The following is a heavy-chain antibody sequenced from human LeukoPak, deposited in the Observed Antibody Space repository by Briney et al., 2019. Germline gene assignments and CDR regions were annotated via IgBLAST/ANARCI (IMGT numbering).Heavy chain of an antibody. CDR1: GFTFSSYW. D-gene: IGHD2-2*01. V-gene: IGHV3-7*01. J-gene: IGHJ6*03. CDR2: IKQDGSEK. CDR3: ARGQHREYPLFYYYYYMDV. Sequence: PGGSLRLSCAASGFTFSSYWMSWVRQAPGKGLEWVANIKQDGSEKYYVDSVKGRFTISRDNAKNSLYLQMNSLRAEDTAVYYCARGQHREYPLFYYYYYMDVWGKGTTVTVSS.